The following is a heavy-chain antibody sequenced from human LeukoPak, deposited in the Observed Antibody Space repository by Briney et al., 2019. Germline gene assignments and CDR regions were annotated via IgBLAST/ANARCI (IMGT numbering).Heavy chain of an antibody. J-gene: IGHJ4*02. Sequence: ASVKVSCKXSGYTFASYYMHWVRQAPRQGLEWMGIINPSGGSTTYAQKFQGRVTMTRDTSTSTVYVELSSLRSEDTAVYYCARDSTPTYYSGTYYFEYWGQGTLVTVSS. CDR2: INPSGGST. CDR1: GYTFASYY. D-gene: IGHD1-26*01. V-gene: IGHV1-46*01. CDR3: ARDSTPTYYSGTYYFEY.